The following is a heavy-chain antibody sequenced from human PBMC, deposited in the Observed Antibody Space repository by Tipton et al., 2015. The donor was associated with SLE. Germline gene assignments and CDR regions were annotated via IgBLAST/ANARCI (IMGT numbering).Heavy chain of an antibody. D-gene: IGHD1-14*01. CDR1: GYSISSGYY. CDR3: ARLGGGTDY. V-gene: IGHV4-38-2*01. CDR2: IYHSGST. Sequence: TLSLTCAVSGYSISSGYYWGWIRQPPGKGLEWIGSIYHSGSTHYNPSLKSRVTISVDTSKNQFSLKLSSVTAADTAVYYCARLGGGTDYWGQGTLVTVSS. J-gene: IGHJ4*02.